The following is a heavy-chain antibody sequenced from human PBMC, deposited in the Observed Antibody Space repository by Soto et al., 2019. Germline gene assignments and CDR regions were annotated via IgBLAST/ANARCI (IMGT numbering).Heavy chain of an antibody. CDR3: AKQGIEVSGTDYFDY. CDR2: ISHDGSNA. D-gene: IGHD6-19*01. J-gene: IGHJ4*02. V-gene: IGHV3-30*18. Sequence: QVQLVESGGGVVQPGKSLRLSCAAAGFLFRSYGVHWVRQAPGKGLEWVAVISHDGSNAYYADAVNGRFTIYRDNVKNTVYLQMNSLRAEDTAVYYCAKQGIEVSGTDYFDYWGQGALVTVAS. CDR1: GFLFRSYG.